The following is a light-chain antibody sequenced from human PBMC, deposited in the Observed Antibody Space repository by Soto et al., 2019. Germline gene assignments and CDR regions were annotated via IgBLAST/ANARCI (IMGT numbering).Light chain of an antibody. CDR2: DAS. Sequence: DIQMTQSPSSLSASVGDSFTMTCRASQTISTYLNWYQQKPGKAPRLLIYDASSLLSGVPSRFSGSGSGTDFTLTIASLQPEDFSTYYCQQSDSTPYTFGQGTKVDIK. CDR1: QTISTY. V-gene: IGKV1-39*01. J-gene: IGKJ2*01. CDR3: QQSDSTPYT.